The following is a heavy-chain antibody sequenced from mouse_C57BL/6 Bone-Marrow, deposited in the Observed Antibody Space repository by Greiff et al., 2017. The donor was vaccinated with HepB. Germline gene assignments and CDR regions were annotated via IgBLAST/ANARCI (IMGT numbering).Heavy chain of an antibody. Sequence: QVQLKESGPGLVQPSQSLSITCTVSGFSLTSYGVHWVRQSPGKGLEWLGVIWSGGSTDYNAAFISRLSISKDNSKSQVFFKMNSLQADDTAIYYCARRLTGSLYYYAMDYWGQGTSVTVSS. CDR3: ARRLTGSLYYYAMDY. CDR1: GFSLTSYG. V-gene: IGHV2-2*01. J-gene: IGHJ4*01. CDR2: IWSGGST. D-gene: IGHD4-1*01.